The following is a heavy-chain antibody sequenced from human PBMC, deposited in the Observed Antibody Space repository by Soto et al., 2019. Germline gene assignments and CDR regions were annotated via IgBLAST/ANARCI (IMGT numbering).Heavy chain of an antibody. D-gene: IGHD3-10*01. Sequence: GGSLTLSCAASGFTFINSAMSWVRQAPEKGLEWISGISGGGGGTYFADSAKGRFTISRDNSKNTLYLQMSGLRAEDTALYYCAKSGDVRGLDAFHVWGPGPMVTV. CDR3: AKSGDVRGLDAFHV. J-gene: IGHJ3*01. CDR1: GFTFINSA. V-gene: IGHV3-23*01. CDR2: ISGGGGGT.